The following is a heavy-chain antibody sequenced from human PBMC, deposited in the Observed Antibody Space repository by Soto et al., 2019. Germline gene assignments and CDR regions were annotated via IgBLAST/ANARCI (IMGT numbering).Heavy chain of an antibody. D-gene: IGHD3-22*01. CDR3: AKDTYFRDSSGYYVFVY. Sequence: QVHLVESGGGVVQPGRSLRLSCEASGFTFSNYGTHWVRQAPGEGLEWVAHISYDGSNEHYTDSVKGRFTISRDNSKNMVFLHMTSRRPEDTAVYHCAKDTYFRDSSGYYVFVYWGQGTLVTVSS. V-gene: IGHV3-30*18. CDR2: ISYDGSNE. J-gene: IGHJ4*02. CDR1: GFTFSNYG.